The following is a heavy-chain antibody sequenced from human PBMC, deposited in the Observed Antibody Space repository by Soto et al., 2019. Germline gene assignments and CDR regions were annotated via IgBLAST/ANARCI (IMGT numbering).Heavy chain of an antibody. V-gene: IGHV6-1*01. CDR1: GDSVSSNSAA. Sequence: QVQLQQSGPGLVKPSQTLSLTCAISGDSVSSNSAAWNWIRQSPSRGLEWLGRTYYRSKWYNDYAVSVKSRITINPDTSKNQFSLQLNSVTPEDTAVYYCARDAKEITMIVVAEGVFDPWGQGTLVTVSS. J-gene: IGHJ5*02. CDR2: TYYRSKWYN. D-gene: IGHD3-22*01. CDR3: ARDAKEITMIVVAEGVFDP.